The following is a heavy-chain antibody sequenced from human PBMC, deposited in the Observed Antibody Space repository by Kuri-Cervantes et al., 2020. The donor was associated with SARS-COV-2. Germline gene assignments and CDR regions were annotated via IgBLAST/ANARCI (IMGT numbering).Heavy chain of an antibody. CDR1: GFPFSNAW. CDR3: TTDPRRMFGWFDS. J-gene: IGHJ5*01. CDR2: IKSKTDGGTV. V-gene: IGHV3-15*01. D-gene: IGHD3-3*01. Sequence: GESLKISCAASGFPFSNAWMTWVRQAPGKGLEWVGRIKSKTDGGTVEYAAPVKGRFTISRDDSRNTVYLQMNSLKTEDTALYYCTTDPRRMFGWFDSWGQGTLVTVSS.